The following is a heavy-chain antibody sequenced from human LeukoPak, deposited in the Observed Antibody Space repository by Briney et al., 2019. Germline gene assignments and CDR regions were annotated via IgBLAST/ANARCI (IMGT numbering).Heavy chain of an antibody. CDR3: AKDRATAGTGQLTDF. J-gene: IGHJ4*02. V-gene: IGHV3-23*01. CDR2: ISGSGGST. D-gene: IGHD6-13*01. Sequence: GGSLRLSCVASTFSLSSHSMNWLRRAPGKGLEWVSAISGSGGSTYYADSVKGRFTISRDNSKNTLYLQMNSLRAEDTAVYYCAKDRATAGTGQLTDFGGQETLVTVSS. CDR1: TFSLSSHS.